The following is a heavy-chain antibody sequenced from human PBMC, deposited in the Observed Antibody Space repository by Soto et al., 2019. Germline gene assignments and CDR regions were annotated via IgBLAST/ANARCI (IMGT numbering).Heavy chain of an antibody. CDR3: ARSHGRGYSGYDYWYFDL. V-gene: IGHV1-69*13. Sequence: SVKVSCKASGGTFSSYAISWVRQAPGQGLEWMGGIIPIFGTANYAQKFQGRVTITADESTSTAYMELSSLRSEDTAVYYCARSHGRGYSGYDYWYFDLWGRGTLVNVSS. D-gene: IGHD5-12*01. J-gene: IGHJ2*01. CDR2: IIPIFGTA. CDR1: GGTFSSYA.